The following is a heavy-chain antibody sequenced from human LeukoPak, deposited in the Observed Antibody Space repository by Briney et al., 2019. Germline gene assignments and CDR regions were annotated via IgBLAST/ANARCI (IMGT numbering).Heavy chain of an antibody. CDR1: GLTVGSNY. J-gene: IGHJ6*02. Sequence: GGSLRLSCAASGLTVGSNYMTWVRQAPGKGLEWVSVMYSNGDTYYADSVKGRFTISRDNSQNTVYLQMYSLRAEDTAVYYCARSYYGSGTSYGMDVWGQGTTVTVSS. D-gene: IGHD3-10*01. V-gene: IGHV3-53*01. CDR3: ARSYYGSGTSYGMDV. CDR2: MYSNGDT.